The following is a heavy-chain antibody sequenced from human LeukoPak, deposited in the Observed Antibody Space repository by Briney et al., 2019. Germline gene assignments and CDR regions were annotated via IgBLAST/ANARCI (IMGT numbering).Heavy chain of an antibody. CDR3: ARHYGP. D-gene: IGHD3-10*01. CDR1: GGSIRSSYYY. Sequence: SETLSLTCTVSGGSIRSSYYYWGWIRQPPGKGLEWIGSIYDSGSTYYNPSLKSRVTISVDTSKNQFSLKLNSVTAADTAVYYFARHYGPWGQGTLVTVSS. CDR2: IYDSGST. J-gene: IGHJ5*02. V-gene: IGHV4-39*01.